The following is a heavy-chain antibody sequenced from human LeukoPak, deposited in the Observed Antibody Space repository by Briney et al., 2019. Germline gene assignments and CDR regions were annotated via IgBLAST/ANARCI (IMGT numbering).Heavy chain of an antibody. D-gene: IGHD3-16*02. CDR1: VYTFTSYY. CDR3: AKYGLIWGSYRYTLLV. Sequence: ASVKVSCKASVYTFTSYYMHWVRQAPGQGLGWMGIINPSGGSTSYAQKFQGRVTMTRDMSTSTVYMELSSLRSEDTAVYYCAKYGLIWGSYRYTLLVWGQGTLVTVSS. CDR2: INPSGGST. V-gene: IGHV1-46*01. J-gene: IGHJ4*02.